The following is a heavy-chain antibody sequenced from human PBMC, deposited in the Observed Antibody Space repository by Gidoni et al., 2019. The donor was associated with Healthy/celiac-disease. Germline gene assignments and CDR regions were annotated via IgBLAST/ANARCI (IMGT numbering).Heavy chain of an antibody. CDR1: GFPFSSYS. D-gene: IGHD4-4*01. CDR3: AKAPSNLPLMGYYYYYYMDV. V-gene: IGHV3-23*01. Sequence: EVKLLEAGGGLVQPGGSLRLSCAASGFPFSSYSKSRVSQAPGKGLEWVSAISGSGGSTYYADSVKGRFTISRDNSKNTLYLHMNSLRAEDTAVYYCAKAPSNLPLMGYYYYYYMDVWGKGTTVTVSS. J-gene: IGHJ6*03. CDR2: ISGSGGST.